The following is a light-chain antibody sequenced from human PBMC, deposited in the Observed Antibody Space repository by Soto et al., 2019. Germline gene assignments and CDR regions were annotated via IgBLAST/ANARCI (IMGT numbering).Light chain of an antibody. V-gene: IGKV3-11*01. Sequence: EIVLTQSPASLSLSPGERATLSCRASQSVSSHLAWFQQRPGQAPRLLIYGASNRATGIPARFGGSGSGTNFTLTISSLEPEDFAVYYCQQRSNWPPVLTFGGGTKVEIK. CDR3: QQRSNWPPVLT. J-gene: IGKJ4*01. CDR1: QSVSSH. CDR2: GAS.